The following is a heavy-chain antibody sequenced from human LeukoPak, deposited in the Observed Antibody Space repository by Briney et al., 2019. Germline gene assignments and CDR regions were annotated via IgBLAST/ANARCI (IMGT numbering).Heavy chain of an antibody. CDR2: VSHTGST. D-gene: IGHD3-10*01. Sequence: PSETLSLTCSVSGYSISSGHYWGWIRQPPGKGLEWIQSVSHTGSTFYNASLKSRVTISVDTSKNQFSLKLSSVTAADTAVYYCARQTGSGLFSLPGGQGTLVTVSS. J-gene: IGHJ4*02. V-gene: IGHV4-38-2*02. CDR3: ARQTGSGLFSLP. CDR1: GYSISSGHY.